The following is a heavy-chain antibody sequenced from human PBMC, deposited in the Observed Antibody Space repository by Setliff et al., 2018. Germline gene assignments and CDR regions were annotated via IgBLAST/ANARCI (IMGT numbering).Heavy chain of an antibody. Sequence: GESLKISCKASGYIFTNYRIGWVRQMPGKGLEWMGVIYPGDSDTRYSPSFQGQVSISVDRSINTAYLQWSSLKSSDTAVYYCARGRRYDSSGVDYWGQGTLVTVSS. CDR3: ARGRRYDSSGVDY. J-gene: IGHJ4*02. CDR2: IYPGDSDT. D-gene: IGHD3-22*01. CDR1: GYIFTNYR. V-gene: IGHV5-51*01.